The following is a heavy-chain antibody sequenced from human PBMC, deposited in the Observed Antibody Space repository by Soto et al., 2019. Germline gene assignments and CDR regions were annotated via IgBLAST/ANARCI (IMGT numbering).Heavy chain of an antibody. J-gene: IGHJ4*02. CDR1: GFTFSSYA. D-gene: IGHD2-15*01. CDR2: ISGSGGST. V-gene: IGHV3-23*01. CDR3: AKDGYCSGGSCYLTYFDY. Sequence: PGGSLRLSCAASGFTFSSYAMSWVRQAPGKGLEWVSAISGSGGSTYYADSVKGRFTISRDNSKNTLYLQMNSLRAGDTAVYYRAKDGYCSGGSCYLTYFDYWGQGTLVTVSS.